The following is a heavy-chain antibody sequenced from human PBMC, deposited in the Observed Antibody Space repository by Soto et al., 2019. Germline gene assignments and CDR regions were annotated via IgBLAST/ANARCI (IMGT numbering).Heavy chain of an antibody. D-gene: IGHD1-26*01. CDR2: ISYDGSNK. Sequence: VGSLRLSCAASGFTFSSYGMHWVRQAPGKGLEWVAVISYDGSNKYYADSVKGRFTISRDNSKNTLYLQMNSLRAEDTAVYYCEKGIGIVGATGPFDYWGQGTLVTVSS. J-gene: IGHJ4*02. V-gene: IGHV3-30*18. CDR1: GFTFSSYG. CDR3: EKGIGIVGATGPFDY.